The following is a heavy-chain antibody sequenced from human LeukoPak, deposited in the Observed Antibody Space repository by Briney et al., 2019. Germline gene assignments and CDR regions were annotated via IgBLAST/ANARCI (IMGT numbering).Heavy chain of an antibody. Sequence: ASVKVSCKASRGTLRSYAISWVRQAPGQGLEWVGWICAYNGNTNYAQKLQGRVTMTTDTSTSTAYMELRSLRSDDTAVYYCARVDMYYDFWSGAYYYYMDVWGKGTTVTVSS. CDR3: ARVDMYYDFWSGAYYYYMDV. CDR2: ICAYNGNT. CDR1: RGTLRSYA. J-gene: IGHJ6*03. D-gene: IGHD3-3*01. V-gene: IGHV1-18*01.